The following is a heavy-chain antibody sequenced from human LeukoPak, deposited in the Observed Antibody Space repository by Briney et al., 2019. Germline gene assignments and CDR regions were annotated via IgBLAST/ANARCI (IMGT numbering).Heavy chain of an antibody. CDR2: ISSSSGLI. CDR1: GFSFSTYS. D-gene: IGHD1-1*01. Sequence: GGSLRLSCAASGFSFSTYSMRWVRQAPGKGLEWVSYISSSSGLIYYADSVKGRFTISRDNAKNSLSLQMNSLRAEDTAVYYCAKSSAGITWFDPWGQGTLVTVSS. CDR3: AKSSAGITWFDP. J-gene: IGHJ5*02. V-gene: IGHV3-48*01.